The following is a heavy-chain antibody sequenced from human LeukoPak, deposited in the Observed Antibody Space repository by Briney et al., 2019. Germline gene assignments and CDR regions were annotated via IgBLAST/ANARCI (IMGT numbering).Heavy chain of an antibody. CDR1: GYTFNGYY. Sequence: ASVKVSCKASGYTFNGYYIHWVRQAPGQGLEWMGWINPNSGGTNYAQKFQGRVTMTRDMSTSTVYMELSSLRSEDTAVYYCAREGSGSSFDYWGQGTLVTVSS. D-gene: IGHD3-10*01. J-gene: IGHJ4*02. CDR3: AREGSGSSFDY. V-gene: IGHV1-2*02. CDR2: INPNSGGT.